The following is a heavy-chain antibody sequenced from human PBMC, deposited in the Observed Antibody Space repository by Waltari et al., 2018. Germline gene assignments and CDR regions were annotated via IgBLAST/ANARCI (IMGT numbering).Heavy chain of an antibody. J-gene: IGHJ5*02. V-gene: IGHV1-2*06. D-gene: IGHD2-2*01. CDR3: ARDYIVVVPAAIKWFDP. CDR1: GYTSPGYY. Sequence: QVQLVQSGAEVKKPGASVKVSCKASGYTSPGYYIQWGRQAPGQGLEWMGRINPNSGGTNYAQKFQGRVTMTRDTSISTAYMELSRLRSDDTAVYYCARDYIVVVPAAIKWFDPWGQGTLVTVSS. CDR2: INPNSGGT.